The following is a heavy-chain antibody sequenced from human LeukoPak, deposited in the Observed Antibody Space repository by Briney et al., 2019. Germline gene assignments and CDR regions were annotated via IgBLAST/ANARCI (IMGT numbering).Heavy chain of an antibody. CDR2: ISAYNGNT. J-gene: IGHJ6*03. V-gene: IGHV1-18*01. D-gene: IGHD3-10*01. CDR3: AREGDSYYYMDV. CDR1: GYTFTSYG. Sequence: ASVKVSCKASGYTFTSYGITWVRQAPGQGLEWMGWISAYNGNTNYAQKFQGRVTMTTDTSTSTAYMELRSLRSDDTAVYYCAREGDSYYYMDVWGKGTTVTVSS.